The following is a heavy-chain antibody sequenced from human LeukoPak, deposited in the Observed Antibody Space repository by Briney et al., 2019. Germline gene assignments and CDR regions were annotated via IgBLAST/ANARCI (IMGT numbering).Heavy chain of an antibody. V-gene: IGHV1-18*01. CDR3: ARDGDASSPNWYFDL. CDR2: INANNGNT. J-gene: IGHJ2*01. Sequence: ASVKVSCKASGYTFTSYGISWVRQAPGQGLEWMGWINANNGNTNYAQNLQGRVTMTRDTSTSTVYMELSSLRSEDTAVYYCARDGDASSPNWYFDLWGRGTLVTVSS. D-gene: IGHD7-27*01. CDR1: GYTFTSYG.